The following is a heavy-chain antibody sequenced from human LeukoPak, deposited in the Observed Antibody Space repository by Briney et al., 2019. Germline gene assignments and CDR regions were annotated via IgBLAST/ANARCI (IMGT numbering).Heavy chain of an antibody. CDR2: MSGSGDSS. J-gene: IGHJ4*02. Sequence: GGSLRLSCAASGFTFSKNAMSWVRQAPGKGLEWVSAMSGSGDSSYYADSVKGRFTISRDISKNTLYLQMNSLGVEDTAVYYCAKDGEYYDILTGYYPIRFDYWGQGTLVTVSS. V-gene: IGHV3-23*01. CDR3: AKDGEYYDILTGYYPIRFDY. D-gene: IGHD3-9*01. CDR1: GFTFSKNA.